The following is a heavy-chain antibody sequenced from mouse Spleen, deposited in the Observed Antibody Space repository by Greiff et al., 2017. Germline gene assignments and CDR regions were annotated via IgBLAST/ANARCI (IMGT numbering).Heavy chain of an antibody. CDR1: GFSLTSYG. Sequence: VKLMESGPGLVQPSQSLSITCTVSGFSLTSYGVHWVRQSPGKGLEWLGVIWSGGSTDYNAAFISRLSISKDNSKSQVFFKMNSLQADDTAIYYCASYYGKGWYFDVWGAGTTVTVSS. CDR2: IWSGGST. CDR3: ASYYGKGWYFDV. J-gene: IGHJ1*01. D-gene: IGHD2-1*01. V-gene: IGHV2-2*01.